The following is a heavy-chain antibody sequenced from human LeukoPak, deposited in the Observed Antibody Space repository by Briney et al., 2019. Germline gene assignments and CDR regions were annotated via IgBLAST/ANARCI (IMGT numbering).Heavy chain of an antibody. D-gene: IGHD4-17*01. CDR2: ISSRSTYI. V-gene: IGHV3-21*01. CDR1: GFTFSLYT. J-gene: IGHJ4*02. CDR3: ARSKVYGDYYYFDY. Sequence: GGSLRLSCVASGFTFSLYTMIWVRQAPGKGLEWVSSISSRSTYIYYSDSVKGRFTISRDNAQKSMYMQMNSLRADDTAVYYCARSKVYGDYYYFDYWGQGTLVTVSS.